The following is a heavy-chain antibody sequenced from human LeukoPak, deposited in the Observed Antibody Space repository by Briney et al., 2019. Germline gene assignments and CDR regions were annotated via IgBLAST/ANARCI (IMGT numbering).Heavy chain of an antibody. CDR2: ISGSGGST. CDR1: GFTFSSYA. CDR3: AKARGYSYGYDY. D-gene: IGHD5-18*01. Sequence: PGGSLRLPCAASGFTFSSYAMSWVRQAPGKGLEWVSAISGSGGSTYYADSVKGRFTISRDNSKNTLYLQMNSLRAEDTAVYYCAKARGYSYGYDYWGQGTLVTVSS. J-gene: IGHJ4*02. V-gene: IGHV3-23*01.